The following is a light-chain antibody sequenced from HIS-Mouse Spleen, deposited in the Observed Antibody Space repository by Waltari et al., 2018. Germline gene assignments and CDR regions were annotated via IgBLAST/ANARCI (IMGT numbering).Light chain of an antibody. CDR2: AAS. V-gene: IGKV1-16*02. J-gene: IGKJ2*01. CDR1: QGISNY. CDR3: QQYNSYPYT. Sequence: DIQMTQSPSSLSVSVGYRVIDPCRASQGISNYLASFQQKPGKAPNSLIYAASSLQSGVPSKFSGSGSGTDFTLTISSLQPEDFATYYCQQYNSYPYTFGQGTKLEIK.